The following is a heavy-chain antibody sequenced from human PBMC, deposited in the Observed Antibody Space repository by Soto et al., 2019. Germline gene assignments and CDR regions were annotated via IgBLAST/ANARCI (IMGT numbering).Heavy chain of an antibody. J-gene: IGHJ4*02. Sequence: SETLSLTCTVSGGSISSSSYHWGWIRQPPGKGLEWIGSIYYSGSTYYNPSLKSRVTISVDTSKDQFSLKLSSVTAADTAVYYCAPFDWLTHYWGQGTLVTVSS. D-gene: IGHD3-9*01. CDR2: IYYSGST. CDR1: GGSISSSSYH. V-gene: IGHV4-39*01. CDR3: APFDWLTHY.